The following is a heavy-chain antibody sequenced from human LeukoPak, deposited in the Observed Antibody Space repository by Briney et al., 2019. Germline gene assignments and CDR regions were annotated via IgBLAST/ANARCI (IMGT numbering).Heavy chain of an antibody. CDR2: INHSGST. J-gene: IGHJ3*02. Sequence: SETLSLTCAVYGGSFSGYYWSWIRQPPGKGLEWIGEINHSGSTNYNPSLKSRVTISVDTSKNQFSLKLSSVTAADTAVYYCARVSYYDSSGYLDAFDIWGQGTMVTVSS. CDR1: GGSFSGYY. CDR3: ARVSYYDSSGYLDAFDI. V-gene: IGHV4-34*01. D-gene: IGHD3-22*01.